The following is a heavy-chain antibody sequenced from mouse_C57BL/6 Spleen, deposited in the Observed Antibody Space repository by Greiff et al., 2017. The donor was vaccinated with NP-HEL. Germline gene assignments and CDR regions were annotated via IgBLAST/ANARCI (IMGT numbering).Heavy chain of an antibody. V-gene: IGHV1-55*01. CDR3: AREGLITTVAFDY. J-gene: IGHJ2*01. D-gene: IGHD1-1*01. Sequence: VQLQQPGAELVKPGASVKMSCKASGYTFTSYWITWVKQRPGQGLEWIGDIYPGSGSTNYNEKFKSKATLTVDTSSSTAYMQLSSLTSEDSAVYYCAREGLITTVAFDYWGQGTTLTVSS. CDR1: GYTFTSYW. CDR2: IYPGSGST.